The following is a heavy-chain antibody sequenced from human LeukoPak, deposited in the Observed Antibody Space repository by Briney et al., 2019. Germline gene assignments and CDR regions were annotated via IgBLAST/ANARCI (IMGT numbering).Heavy chain of an antibody. CDR3: ARAPEYCGGDCYSDY. V-gene: IGHV3-11*06. J-gene: IGHJ4*02. Sequence: PGGSLRLSCAASGFTFSDYYMSWIRQAPGKGLEWVSSISSSSSYIYYADSVKGRFTISRDNAKNSLYLQMNSLRAEDTAVYYCARAPEYCGGDCYSDYWGQGTLVTVSS. CDR1: GFTFSDYY. D-gene: IGHD2-21*02. CDR2: ISSSSSYI.